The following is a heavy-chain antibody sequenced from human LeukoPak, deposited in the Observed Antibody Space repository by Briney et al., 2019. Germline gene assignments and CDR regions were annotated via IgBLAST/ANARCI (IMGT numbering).Heavy chain of an antibody. V-gene: IGHV3-64D*06. Sequence: GGSLRLSCSASGFTFSSYAMHWVRQAPGKGLEYVSAISSNGGSTYYADSVKGRFTISRDNSKNTLYLQMSSLRAEDTAVYYCVNTGSIVVVPAAMSFDYWGQGTLVTFST. D-gene: IGHD2-2*01. J-gene: IGHJ4*02. CDR1: GFTFSSYA. CDR2: ISSNGGST. CDR3: VNTGSIVVVPAAMSFDY.